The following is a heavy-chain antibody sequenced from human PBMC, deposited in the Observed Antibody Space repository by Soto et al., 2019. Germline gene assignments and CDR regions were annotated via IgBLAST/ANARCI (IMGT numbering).Heavy chain of an antibody. Sequence: GSLRLSCAASGFTVSSNYMSWVRQAPGKGLEWVSAISGSGGSTYYADSVKGRFTISRDNSKNTLYLQMNSLRAEDTAVYYCAKKGPSYYYDSSGYYFPYWGQGTLVTVSS. D-gene: IGHD3-22*01. J-gene: IGHJ4*02. CDR2: ISGSGGST. V-gene: IGHV3-23*01. CDR1: GFTVSSNY. CDR3: AKKGPSYYYDSSGYYFPY.